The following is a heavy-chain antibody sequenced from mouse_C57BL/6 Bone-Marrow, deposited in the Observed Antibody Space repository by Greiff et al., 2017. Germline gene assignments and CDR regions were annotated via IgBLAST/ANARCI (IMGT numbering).Heavy chain of an antibody. J-gene: IGHJ3*01. V-gene: IGHV5-16*01. D-gene: IGHD3-3*01. CDR3: ARDWGGLAY. CDR2: INYDGSST. CDR1: GFTFSDYY. Sequence: EVQLVESEGGLVQPGSSMKLSCTASGFTFSDYYMAWVRQVPEKGLEWVANINYDGSSTYYLDSLKSRFIISRDNAKNILYLQMSSLKSEDTATYYCARDWGGLAYWGQGTLVTVSA.